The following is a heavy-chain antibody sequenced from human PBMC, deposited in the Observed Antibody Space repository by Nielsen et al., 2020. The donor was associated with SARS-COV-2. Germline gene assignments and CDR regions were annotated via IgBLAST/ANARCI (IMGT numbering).Heavy chain of an antibody. J-gene: IGHJ4*02. V-gene: IGHV3-74*01. Sequence: GESLKISCAASGFTFSRYWMQWVRQAPGKGLVWVSRIDSGGTSTSNADSVKGRFTISRDNAKNTLYLQMNSLRAEDTAVYFCVRAINGDYWGQGTLVTVSS. CDR1: GFTFSRYW. CDR2: IDSGGTST. CDR3: VRAINGDY.